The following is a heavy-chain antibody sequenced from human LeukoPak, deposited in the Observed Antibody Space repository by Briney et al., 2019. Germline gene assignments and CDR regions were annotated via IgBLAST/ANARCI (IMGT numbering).Heavy chain of an antibody. CDR2: INHSGST. CDR3: ARGIITMVRGVIIGYYYYGMDV. CDR1: GGSFSGYY. V-gene: IGHV4-34*01. D-gene: IGHD3-10*01. Sequence: SETLSLTCAVYGGSFSGYYWSWIRQPPGKGLEWIGEINHSGSTNYNPSLKSRVTISVATSKNQFSLKLSSVTAAATAVYYCARGIITMVRGVIIGYYYYGMDVWGQGTTVTVSS. J-gene: IGHJ6*02.